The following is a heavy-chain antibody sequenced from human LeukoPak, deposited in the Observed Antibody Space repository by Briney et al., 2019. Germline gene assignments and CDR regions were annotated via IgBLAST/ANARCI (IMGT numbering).Heavy chain of an antibody. CDR3: ARRNYYDSSGYYYAHYYYYYMDV. CDR1: GGSISSNSYY. CDR2: IYYSGST. V-gene: IGHV4-61*05. J-gene: IGHJ6*03. Sequence: SETLSLTCTVSGGSISSNSYYWGWIRQPPGKGLEWIGYIYYSGSTNYNPSLKSRVTISVDTSKNQFSLKLSSVTAADTAVYYCARRNYYDSSGYYYAHYYYYYMDVWGKGTTVTVSS. D-gene: IGHD3-22*01.